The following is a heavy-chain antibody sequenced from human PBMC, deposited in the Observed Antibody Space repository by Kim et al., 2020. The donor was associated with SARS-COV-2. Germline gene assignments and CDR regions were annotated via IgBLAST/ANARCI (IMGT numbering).Heavy chain of an antibody. V-gene: IGHV4-4*02. D-gene: IGHD3-10*01. CDR3: ASARSGWAGYFQH. CDR1: GGSISSSNW. Sequence: SETLSLTCAVSGGSISSSNWWSWVRQPPGKGLEWIGEIYHSGSTNYNPSLKSRVTISVDKSKNQFSLKLSSVTAADTAVYYCASARSGWAGYFQHWGQGTLVTVSS. J-gene: IGHJ1*01. CDR2: IYHSGST.